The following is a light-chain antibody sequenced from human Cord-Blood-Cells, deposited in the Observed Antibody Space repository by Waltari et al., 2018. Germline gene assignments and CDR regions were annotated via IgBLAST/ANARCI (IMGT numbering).Light chain of an antibody. CDR1: QSVSSY. V-gene: IGKV3-11*01. Sequence: IVLTPSPATLSLSPGERATISCRASQSVSSYLAWYQQKPGQAPRLLIYDASNRTTGIPARFSVSGSGTDFALTISSLGPEDFAVYYCQQRSNWPPLTFGGGTKVEIK. J-gene: IGKJ4*01. CDR3: QQRSNWPPLT. CDR2: DAS.